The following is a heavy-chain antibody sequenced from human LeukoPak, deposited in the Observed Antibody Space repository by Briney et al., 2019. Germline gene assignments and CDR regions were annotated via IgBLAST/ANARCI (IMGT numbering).Heavy chain of an antibody. V-gene: IGHV1-69*04. CDR3: ARSGYYYGSGSYYNGLQY. J-gene: IGHJ4*02. D-gene: IGHD3-10*01. Sequence: GASVKVSCKASGGTFSSYAISWVRQAPGQGLEWMGRIIPILGIANYAQKFQGRVTITADKSTSTAYMELSSLRSEDTAVYYCARSGYYYGSGSYYNGLQYWGQGTLVTVSS. CDR1: GGTFSSYA. CDR2: IIPILGIA.